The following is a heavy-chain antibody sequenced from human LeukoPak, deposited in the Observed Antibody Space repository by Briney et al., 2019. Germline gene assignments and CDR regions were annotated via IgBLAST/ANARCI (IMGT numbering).Heavy chain of an antibody. CDR1: GFTVSSNY. CDR2: IYNDGST. D-gene: IGHD7-27*01. Sequence: GGSLRLSCAASGFTVSSNYMSWVRQAPGRGLEWVSVIYNDGSTYYADSVKDRFTISRDNSKNTLYLQLNSLRDEDTAVYHCARGWGFFDYWGQGTLVTVSS. J-gene: IGHJ4*02. CDR3: ARGWGFFDY. V-gene: IGHV3-66*01.